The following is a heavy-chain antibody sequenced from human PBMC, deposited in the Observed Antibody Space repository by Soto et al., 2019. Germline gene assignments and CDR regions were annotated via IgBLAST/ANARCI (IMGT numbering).Heavy chain of an antibody. CDR3: AKDHKAAGTGLYGMDV. J-gene: IGHJ6*02. V-gene: IGHV3-30*18. CDR1: GFTFSSYG. Sequence: GGSLRLSCAASGFTFSSYGMHWVRQAPGKGLEWVAVISYDGSNKYYADSVKGRFTISRDNSKNTLYLQMNIRRAEDKAVYYCAKDHKAAGTGLYGMDVWGQGTTVTVSS. CDR2: ISYDGSNK. D-gene: IGHD6-13*01.